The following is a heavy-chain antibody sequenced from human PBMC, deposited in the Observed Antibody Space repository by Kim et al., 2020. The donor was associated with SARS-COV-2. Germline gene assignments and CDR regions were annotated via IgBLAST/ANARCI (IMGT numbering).Heavy chain of an antibody. CDR2: IYYSGST. CDR1: GGSISSYY. V-gene: IGHV4-59*08. J-gene: IGHJ4*02. D-gene: IGHD3-10*02. CDR3: ARSWGRGWSGYFDY. Sequence: SETLSLTCTVSGGSISSYYWSWIRQPPGKGLEWIGYIYYSGSTNYNPSLKSRVTISVDTSKNQFSLKLSSVTAADTAVYYCARSWGRGWSGYFDYWGQGTLVTVSS.